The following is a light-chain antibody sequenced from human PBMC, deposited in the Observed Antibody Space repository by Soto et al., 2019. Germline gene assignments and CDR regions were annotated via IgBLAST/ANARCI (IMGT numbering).Light chain of an antibody. V-gene: IGLV1-40*01. CDR1: SSNIGAGYD. CDR3: QSYDSSLNSRDV. Sequence: SVLTQPPSVSGAPGQRVTISCTGSSSNIGAGYDVYWYQQLPGTAPKLLIYGNSNRPSGVPDRFSGSKSGTSASLAITGLQAEDEADYYCQSYDSSLNSRDVFGGGTKLTVL. CDR2: GNS. J-gene: IGLJ3*02.